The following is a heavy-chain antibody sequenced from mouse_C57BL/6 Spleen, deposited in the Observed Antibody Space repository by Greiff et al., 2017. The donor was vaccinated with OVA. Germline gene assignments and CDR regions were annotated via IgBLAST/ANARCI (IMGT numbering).Heavy chain of an antibody. V-gene: IGHV2-6*01. D-gene: IGHD2-4*01. CDR2: IGGVGRT. Sequence: VKLVESGPGLVPPSQSLSITCTVSGFSLTSYGVDWVRQSPGMSLEWLGVIGGVGRTNYNSALNSTLSLSKDNSKSHVFLKMNSLQTDNTAMDYSARSSYEYDGYAMDKWGQGTSGSVSS. CDR1: GFSLTSYG. J-gene: IGHJ4*01. CDR3: ARSSYEYDGYAMDK.